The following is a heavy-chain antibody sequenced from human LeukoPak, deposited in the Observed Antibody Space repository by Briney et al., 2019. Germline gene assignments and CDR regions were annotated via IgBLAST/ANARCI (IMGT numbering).Heavy chain of an antibody. CDR1: GVSISSYY. CDR2: IYYSGST. D-gene: IGHD6-19*01. J-gene: IGHJ6*03. CDR3: ARVLLDSSGWYGGHYYYYMDV. V-gene: IGHV4-59*01. Sequence: SETLSLTCTVSGVSISSYYWSWIRQPPGKGLEWIGYIYYSGSTNYNPSLKSRVTISVDTSKNQFSLKLSSVTAADTAVYYCARVLLDSSGWYGGHYYYYMDVWGKGTTVTVSS.